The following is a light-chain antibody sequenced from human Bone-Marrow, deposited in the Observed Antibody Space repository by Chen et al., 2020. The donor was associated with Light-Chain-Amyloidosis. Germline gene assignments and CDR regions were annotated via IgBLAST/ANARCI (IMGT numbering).Light chain of an antibody. CDR3: SSYTSSSTLA. CDR1: SSDVGGYNY. J-gene: IGLJ3*02. Sequence: QSARTQPASVSGSPGQSITISCSGTSSDVGGYNYVSWYQQHPGKAPKLMIYDVSNRPSGVSNRFSGSKSGNTASLTISGLQAEDEADYYCSSYTSSSTLAFGGGTKLTVL. V-gene: IGLV2-14*03. CDR2: DVS.